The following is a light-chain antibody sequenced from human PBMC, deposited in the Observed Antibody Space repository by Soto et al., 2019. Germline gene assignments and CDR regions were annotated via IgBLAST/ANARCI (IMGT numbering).Light chain of an antibody. Sequence: QSALTQPASVSGSPGQSITISCTGTSSDIGAYNYVSWYQHHPGKVPKVMIYDVSNRPSGVSNRFSGSKSANTASLTISGLQAEDEADYYCSSYTTSGIRVFGGGTQLTVL. V-gene: IGLV2-14*03. J-gene: IGLJ2*01. CDR1: SSDIGAYNY. CDR3: SSYTTSGIRV. CDR2: DVS.